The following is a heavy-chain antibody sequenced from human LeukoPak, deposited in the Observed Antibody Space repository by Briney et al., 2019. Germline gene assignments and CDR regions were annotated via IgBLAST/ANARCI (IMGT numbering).Heavy chain of an antibody. V-gene: IGHV3-21*01. CDR3: ARDPGYCSSTSCYEGGRYYFDY. CDR1: GFTFSSYS. J-gene: IGHJ4*02. D-gene: IGHD2-2*01. CDR2: ISSSSSYI. Sequence: PGGSLRLSCAASGFTFSSYSMNWVRQAPGKGLEWVSSISSSSSYIYYADSVKGRFTISRDSAKNSLYLQMNSLRAEDTAVYYCARDPGYCSSTSCYEGGRYYFDYWGQGTLVTVSS.